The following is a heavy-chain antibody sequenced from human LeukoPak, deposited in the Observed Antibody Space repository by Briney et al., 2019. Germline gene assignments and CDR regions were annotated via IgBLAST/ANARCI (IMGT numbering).Heavy chain of an antibody. J-gene: IGHJ4*02. V-gene: IGHV3-53*01. CDR2: IYSGGST. Sequence: GGSLRLSCAASGFTVSSNYKSWVRQAPGKGLEWVSVIYSGGSTYYADSVKGRFTISRDNSKNTLYLQMNSLRAEDTAVYYCARDYGDYYDSSGFDYWGQGTLVTVSS. D-gene: IGHD3-22*01. CDR1: GFTVSSNY. CDR3: ARDYGDYYDSSGFDY.